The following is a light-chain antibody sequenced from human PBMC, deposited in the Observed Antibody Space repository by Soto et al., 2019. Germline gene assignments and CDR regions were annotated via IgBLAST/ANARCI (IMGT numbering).Light chain of an antibody. V-gene: IGLV2-23*01. Sequence: QSALTQPASVSGSPVQSITISCSGTSSDVGSSNLVSWYQQCPGKAPKLIIFEGDRRPSGVSGRFSGSKSGNTASLTISGLQAEDEADYYCCSFARSSTFYVFGTGTKLTVL. CDR2: EGD. CDR3: CSFARSSTFYV. CDR1: SSDVGSSNL. J-gene: IGLJ1*01.